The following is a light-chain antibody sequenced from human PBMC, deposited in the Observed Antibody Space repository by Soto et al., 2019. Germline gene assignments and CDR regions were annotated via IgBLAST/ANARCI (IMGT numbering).Light chain of an antibody. CDR3: QQYNNWPT. CDR1: QSVSSN. J-gene: IGKJ1*01. Sequence: EIVMTQSPATPSVSPGERATLSCRASQSVSSNLAWYQQKPGQAPRLLIYGASTRATGIPARFSGSGSGTEFTLTISSLQSEDFAVYYRQQYNNWPTFGQGTKVDIK. V-gene: IGKV3-15*01. CDR2: GAS.